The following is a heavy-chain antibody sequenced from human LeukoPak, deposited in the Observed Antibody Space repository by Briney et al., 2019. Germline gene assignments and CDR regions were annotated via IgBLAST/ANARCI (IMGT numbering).Heavy chain of an antibody. D-gene: IGHD6-13*01. V-gene: IGHV1-8*03. CDR2: MNPNSGNT. CDR1: GYTFTSYD. Sequence: ASVKVSCKASGYTFTSYDINWVRQATGQGLEWMGWMNPNSGNTGYAQKFQGRVTITRNTSISTAYMELSSLRSEDTAVYYCARGGSWYYYYYSYMAVWGKGTTVTVSS. CDR3: ARGGSWYYYYYSYMAV. J-gene: IGHJ6*03.